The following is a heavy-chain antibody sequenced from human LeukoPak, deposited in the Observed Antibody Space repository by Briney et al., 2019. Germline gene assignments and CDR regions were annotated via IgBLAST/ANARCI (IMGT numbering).Heavy chain of an antibody. CDR3: ARGDARGYSYGYFHFDY. D-gene: IGHD5-18*01. CDR1: GGSISSHY. CDR2: IYYSGST. J-gene: IGHJ4*02. Sequence: SETLSLTCTVSGGSISSHYWSWIRQPPGKGLEWIGFIYYSGSTNYNPSLRSRVTLSVDTSKNQFSLRLNSVTAADTAMYYCARGDARGYSYGYFHFDYWGQGTLVIVSS. V-gene: IGHV4-59*11.